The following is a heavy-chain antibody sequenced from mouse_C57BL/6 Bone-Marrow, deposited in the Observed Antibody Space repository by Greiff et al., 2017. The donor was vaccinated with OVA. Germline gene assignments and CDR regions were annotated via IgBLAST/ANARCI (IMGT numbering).Heavy chain of an antibody. CDR2: IDPNSGGT. D-gene: IGHD2-10*01. J-gene: IGHJ3*01. Sequence: QVQLQQPGAELVKPGASVKLSCKASGYTFTSYWMHWVKQRPGRGLEWLGRIDPNSGGTKYNEKFKSKATLTVDKPSSTAYMQLSSLTSEDSAVYYCARSYYDSWFAYWGQGTLVTVSA. CDR3: ARSYYDSWFAY. V-gene: IGHV1-72*01. CDR1: GYTFTSYW.